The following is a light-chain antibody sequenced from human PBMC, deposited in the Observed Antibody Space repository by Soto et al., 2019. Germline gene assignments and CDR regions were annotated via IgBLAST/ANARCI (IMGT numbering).Light chain of an antibody. CDR3: QQYDNLPPWT. CDR2: GAS. V-gene: IGKV3-15*01. Sequence: EIVITQSPVTLSVSPGERATLSCKASQSVGTYLAWYQQKPGQAPRLLIYGASTRATGGPARFSGGGSGTKFTLTISSLQSEDFATYHCQQYDNLPPWTFGQGTKVEIK. J-gene: IGKJ1*01. CDR1: QSVGTY.